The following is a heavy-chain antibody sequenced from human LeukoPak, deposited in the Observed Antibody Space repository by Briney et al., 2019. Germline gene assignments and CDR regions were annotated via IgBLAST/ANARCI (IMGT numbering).Heavy chain of an antibody. CDR3: ARGLRWSVLDAFDI. V-gene: IGHV5-51*01. CDR2: IYPGDSDT. J-gene: IGHJ3*02. CDR1: GYSFTSYW. Sequence: GESLKISCKGSGYSFTSYWIGWVRQMPGKGLEWMGIIYPGDSDTRYSPSFQGQVTISADKSISTAYLQWSSLKASDTAMYYCARGLRWSVLDAFDIWAKGQWSPSFQ. D-gene: IGHD4-23*01.